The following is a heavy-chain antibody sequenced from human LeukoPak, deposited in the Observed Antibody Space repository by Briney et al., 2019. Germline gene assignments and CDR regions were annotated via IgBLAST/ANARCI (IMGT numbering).Heavy chain of an antibody. Sequence: ASVKVSCKASGYTFTSCYMHWVRQAPGQGLEWMGIINPSGGSTSYAQKFQGRVTMTRDTSTSTVYMELSSLRSEDTAVYYCARDGGAAHFDYWGQGTLVTVSS. D-gene: IGHD3-16*01. CDR2: INPSGGST. CDR1: GYTFTSCY. J-gene: IGHJ4*02. CDR3: ARDGGAAHFDY. V-gene: IGHV1-46*01.